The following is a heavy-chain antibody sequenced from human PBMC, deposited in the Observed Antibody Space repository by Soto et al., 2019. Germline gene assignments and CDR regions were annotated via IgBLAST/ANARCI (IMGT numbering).Heavy chain of an antibody. D-gene: IGHD6-6*01. Sequence: GGSLRLSCAASGLTFSSYGMHWVRQAPGKGLEWVAVIWYDGSNKYYADSVKGRFTISRDNSKNSLYLQMNSLRGEDTALYYCARATYSSSYYFDSWGQGTLVTVSS. V-gene: IGHV3-33*01. CDR1: GLTFSSYG. CDR3: ARATYSSSYYFDS. J-gene: IGHJ4*02. CDR2: IWYDGSNK.